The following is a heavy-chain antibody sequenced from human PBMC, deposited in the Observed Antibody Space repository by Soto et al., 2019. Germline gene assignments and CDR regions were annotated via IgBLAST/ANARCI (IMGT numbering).Heavy chain of an antibody. CDR1: GFSLSTSGMC. Sequence: SGPTLVNPTQTLTLTCTFSGFSLSTSGMCVNWVRQPPGKALEWLARIDWDDDKYYSTSLKTRLTISKDTSKNQVVLTMTNMDPVDTATYYCARMERYSISWFRVDYWGQGALVTVSS. J-gene: IGHJ4*02. V-gene: IGHV2-70*11. D-gene: IGHD6-13*01. CDR3: ARMERYSISWFRVDY. CDR2: IDWDDDK.